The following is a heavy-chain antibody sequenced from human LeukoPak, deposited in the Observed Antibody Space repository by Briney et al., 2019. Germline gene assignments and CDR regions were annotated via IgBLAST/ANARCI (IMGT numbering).Heavy chain of an antibody. CDR1: GFTVSSNY. V-gene: IGHV3-53*01. Sequence: PGGSLRLSCAASGFTVSSNYMSWVRQAPGKGLEWVSVIYSGGSTYYADSVKGRFTISRDNSRSTLYLQMNSLRAEDTAVYYCASQARGSGSYDYYYMDVWGKGTTVTVSS. J-gene: IGHJ6*03. CDR3: ASQARGSGSYDYYYMDV. D-gene: IGHD3-10*01. CDR2: IYSGGST.